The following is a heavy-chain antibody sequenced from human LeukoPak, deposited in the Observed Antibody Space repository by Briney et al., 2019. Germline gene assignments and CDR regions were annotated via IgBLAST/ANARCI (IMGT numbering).Heavy chain of an antibody. CDR1: GFTFSSYS. CDR2: IKQDGSEK. D-gene: IGHD3-16*02. V-gene: IGHV3-7*01. J-gene: IGHJ4*02. CDR3: ARDFTYYDYVWGSYRYTNYFDY. Sequence: GGSLRLSCAASGFTFSSYSMNWVRQAPGKGLEWVANIKQDGSEKYYVDSVKGRFTISRDNAKNSLYLQMNSLRAEDTAVYYCARDFTYYDYVWGSYRYTNYFDYWGQGTLVTVSS.